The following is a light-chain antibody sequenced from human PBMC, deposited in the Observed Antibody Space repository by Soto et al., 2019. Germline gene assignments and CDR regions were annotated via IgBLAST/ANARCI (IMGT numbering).Light chain of an antibody. V-gene: IGKV3-20*01. CDR2: GAS. Sequence: EIVLTQSPGTLSLSPGERAALSCRASQSVSSSYLAWYQQKPGQGPRLLIHGASSRATGIPDRFSGSGSGTDFTLTISRLEPEDFAVYYCQQYDRSLWTFGQGTKVDIK. J-gene: IGKJ1*01. CDR3: QQYDRSLWT. CDR1: QSVSSSY.